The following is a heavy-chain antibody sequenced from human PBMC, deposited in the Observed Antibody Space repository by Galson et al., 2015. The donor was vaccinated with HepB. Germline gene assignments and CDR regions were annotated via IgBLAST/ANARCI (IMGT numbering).Heavy chain of an antibody. V-gene: IGHV4-39*01. J-gene: IGHJ6*02. Sequence: TLSLTCTVSGGSISSSSYYWGWIRQPPGKGLEWIGSIYYSGSTYYNPSLKSRVTISVDTSKNQFSLKLSSVTAADTAVYYCARPGFSGGYGMDVWGQGTTVTVSS. CDR1: GGSISSSSYY. CDR2: IYYSGST. CDR3: ARPGFSGGYGMDV. D-gene: IGHD3-10*01.